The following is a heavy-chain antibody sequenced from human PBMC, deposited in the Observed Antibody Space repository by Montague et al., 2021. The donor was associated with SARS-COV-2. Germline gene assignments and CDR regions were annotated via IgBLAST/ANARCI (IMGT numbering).Heavy chain of an antibody. V-gene: IGHV4-59*13. CDR2: IYYSGST. CDR1: GGSISSYY. CDR3: ARDRYSSGWSSHFDY. D-gene: IGHD6-19*01. Sequence: SETLSITCTVSGGSISSYYWSWIRQPPGKGLEWIGYIYYSGSTNYNPSLKSRVTISVDTSKNQFSLKLSSVTAADTAVYYCARDRYSSGWSSHFDYWGQGTLVTVSS. J-gene: IGHJ4*02.